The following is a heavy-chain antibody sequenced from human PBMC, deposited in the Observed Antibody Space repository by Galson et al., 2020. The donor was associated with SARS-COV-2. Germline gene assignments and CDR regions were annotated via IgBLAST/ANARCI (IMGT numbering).Heavy chain of an antibody. Sequence: GESLKISCAASGFTFSSYAMHWVRQAPGKGLVWVARINGDGSSTNYADSVKGRFTISRDNAKNTMYLQMNNLRGEDTAVYYCTLVLASWGQGTLVTVSS. CDR3: TLVLAS. J-gene: IGHJ4*02. V-gene: IGHV3-74*01. CDR2: INGDGSST. CDR1: GFTFSSYA.